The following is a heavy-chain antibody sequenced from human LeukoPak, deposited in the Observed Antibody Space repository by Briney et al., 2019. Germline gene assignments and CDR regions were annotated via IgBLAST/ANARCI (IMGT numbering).Heavy chain of an antibody. CDR2: ISGTAPYR. CDR1: GFTFSNYA. J-gene: IGHJ4*02. V-gene: IGHV3-23*01. CDR3: AKKGSPRGGSSQYYSFDY. Sequence: GGSPRLSCAASGFTFSNYAMSWVRQAPGKGLEWVSIISGTAPYRYYSDSVRGRFTISRDNSKNTLYLKMNSLGAEDTAVYYCAKKGSPRGGSSQYYSFDYWGLGTLVTVSS. D-gene: IGHD3-16*01.